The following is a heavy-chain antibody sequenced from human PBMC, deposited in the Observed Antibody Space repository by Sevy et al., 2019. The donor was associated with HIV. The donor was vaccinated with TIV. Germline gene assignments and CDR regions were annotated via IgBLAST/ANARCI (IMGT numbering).Heavy chain of an antibody. Sequence: GGSLRLSCAASGFTFSSYGMHWVRQAPGKGLEWVAFIRYDGSNKYYADPVKGRFTISIANSKNTLYLQINSLRAEETAVYYCAKDRHPVTCSSTSGPYLEGWNYWGQGTLVTVSS. V-gene: IGHV3-30*02. J-gene: IGHJ4*02. CDR2: IRYDGSNK. CDR3: AKDRHPVTCSSTSGPYLEGWNY. D-gene: IGHD2-2*01. CDR1: GFTFSSYG.